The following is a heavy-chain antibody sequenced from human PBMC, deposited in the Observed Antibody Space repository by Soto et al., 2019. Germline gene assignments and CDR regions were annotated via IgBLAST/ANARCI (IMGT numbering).Heavy chain of an antibody. CDR1: GGSFNTYA. Sequence: QVQLVQSGAEVKKPGSSVKVSCKASGGSFNTYAFSWVRQAPGQGLEWMGAIIPNFGTTNYAQKFQGRVTITAYKSTSTGYMELSSLRSEDTAVYYCSRDLSGYDFITDLGDTYYGMDVWGQGTTVTVSS. J-gene: IGHJ6*02. CDR2: IIPNFGTT. CDR3: SRDLSGYDFITDLGDTYYGMDV. D-gene: IGHD5-12*01. V-gene: IGHV1-69*06.